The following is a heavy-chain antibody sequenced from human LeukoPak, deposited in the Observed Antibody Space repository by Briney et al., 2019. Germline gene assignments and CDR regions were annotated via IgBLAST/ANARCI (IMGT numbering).Heavy chain of an antibody. V-gene: IGHV4-61*02. Sequence: PSETLSLTCTVSGGSISSSSYYWSWIRQPAGRGLEWIGRIYTSGSTNYNPSLKSRVTISVDTSKNQFSLKLSSVTAADTAVYYCARGKYYDFWSGYSFDYWGQGTLVTVSS. CDR3: ARGKYYDFWSGYSFDY. J-gene: IGHJ4*02. D-gene: IGHD3-3*01. CDR2: IYTSGST. CDR1: GGSISSSSYY.